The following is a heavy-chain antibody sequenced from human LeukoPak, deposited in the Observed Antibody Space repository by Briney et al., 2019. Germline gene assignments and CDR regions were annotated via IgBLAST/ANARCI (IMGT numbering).Heavy chain of an antibody. V-gene: IGHV4-4*02. CDR1: GGSISSSNW. J-gene: IGHJ6*02. CDR2: IYHSGST. CDR3: ARGDSSGYSVFGYYYGMDV. D-gene: IGHD3-22*01. Sequence: PSGTLSLTCAVSGGSISSSNWWSWVRQPPGKGLEWIGEIYHSGSTNYNPSLKSRVTISVDTSKNQFSLKLSSVTAADTAVYYCARGDSSGYSVFGYYYGMDVWGQGTTVTVSS.